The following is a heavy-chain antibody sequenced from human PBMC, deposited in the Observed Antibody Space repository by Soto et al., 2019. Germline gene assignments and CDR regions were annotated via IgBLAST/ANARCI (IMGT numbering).Heavy chain of an antibody. V-gene: IGHV3-74*01. Sequence: EVQLVESGGGLVQPGGSLRLSCADSGFIISSNWMHWVRQAPGKGLVWVSRINSDGSTTSYADSVKGRFTISRDNDKNTLYVQMNSLRAEDTAVYYCARGPSGWYGFDYWGQGTLVTVSS. CDR1: GFIISSNW. D-gene: IGHD6-19*01. CDR3: ARGPSGWYGFDY. J-gene: IGHJ4*02. CDR2: INSDGSTT.